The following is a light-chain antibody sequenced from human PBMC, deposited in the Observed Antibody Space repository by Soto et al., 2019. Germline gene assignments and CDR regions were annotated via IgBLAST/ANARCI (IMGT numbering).Light chain of an antibody. CDR3: AAWDESLNGYV. CDR1: SSNIGTNT. J-gene: IGLJ1*01. Sequence: QSVLTQPPSASGTPGQRVTISCSGSSSNIGTNTVNWYQQLPGTAPKLLIYNNNQRPSGVPDRFSGSKSGTSASLAISGLQSEIEADYYCAAWDESLNGYVFGIGTKVTVL. V-gene: IGLV1-44*01. CDR2: NNN.